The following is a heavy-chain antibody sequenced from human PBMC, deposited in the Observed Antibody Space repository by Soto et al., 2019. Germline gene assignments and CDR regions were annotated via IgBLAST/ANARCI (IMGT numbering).Heavy chain of an antibody. J-gene: IGHJ4*02. V-gene: IGHV1-46*01. Sequence: ASVKVSCKASGYTFTSYYMHWVRQAPGQGLEWMGIINPSGGSTSYEQKFQGRVTMTRDTSTSTVYMELSSLRSEDTAVYYCARTGDYYDSSGYYYLPDYWGQRTLVTVSS. CDR3: ARTGDYYDSSGYYYLPDY. D-gene: IGHD3-22*01. CDR2: INPSGGST. CDR1: GYTFTSYY.